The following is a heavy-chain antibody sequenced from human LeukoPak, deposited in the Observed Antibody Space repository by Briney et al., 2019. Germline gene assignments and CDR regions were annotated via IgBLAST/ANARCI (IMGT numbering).Heavy chain of an antibody. CDR3: AKYLAATGESHLDY. Sequence: SETLSLACTVSGGSISGYYWSWIRQPPGKELEWIGYIYYSGSTNYNPSLKSRATISVDTSKNQFSLKLSSVTAADTAVYYCAKYLAATGESHLDYWGQGTLVTVSS. CDR1: GGSISGYY. V-gene: IGHV4-59*03. CDR2: IYYSGST. D-gene: IGHD6-13*01. J-gene: IGHJ4*02.